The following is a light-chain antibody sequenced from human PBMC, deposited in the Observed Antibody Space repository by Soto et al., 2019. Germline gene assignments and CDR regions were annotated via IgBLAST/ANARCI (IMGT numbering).Light chain of an antibody. CDR3: QAWDSSTAV. CDR2: QDN. V-gene: IGLV3-1*01. J-gene: IGLJ7*02. CDR1: KLGDKY. Sequence: SYELTQTPSVSVSPGQTASITCSGDKLGDKYASWYQQKPGQSPVVVIYQDNKRPSGIPERFSGSNSGNTATLTISGTQAMDDADYYCQAWDSSTAVVGGGTQLTAL.